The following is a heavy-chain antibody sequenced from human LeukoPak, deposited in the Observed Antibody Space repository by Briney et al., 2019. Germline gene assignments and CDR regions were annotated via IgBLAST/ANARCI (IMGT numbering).Heavy chain of an antibody. V-gene: IGHV1-2*02. CDR3: ARDKYCSSTSCSNWFDP. D-gene: IGHD2-2*01. J-gene: IGHJ5*02. Sequence: ASVKVSCKASGYTFTGYYMHWVRQAPGQGLEWMGWFNPNSGGTNYAQKFQGRVTMTRDTSISTAYMELSRLRSDDTAVYYCARDKYCSSTSCSNWFDPWGQGTLVTVSS. CDR2: FNPNSGGT. CDR1: GYTFTGYY.